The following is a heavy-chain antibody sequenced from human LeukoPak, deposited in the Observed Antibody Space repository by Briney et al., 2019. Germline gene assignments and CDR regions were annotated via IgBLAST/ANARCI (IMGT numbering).Heavy chain of an antibody. Sequence: ASVKVSCKASGYTFTSYYMHWVRQAPGQGLEWMGWINPNSGGTNYAQKFQGRVTMTRDTSISTAYMELSRLRSDDTAVYYCARSSRSTMIVVVTRDDAFDIWGQGTMVTVSS. D-gene: IGHD3-22*01. CDR3: ARSSRSTMIVVVTRDDAFDI. CDR1: GYTFTSYY. V-gene: IGHV1-2*02. CDR2: INPNSGGT. J-gene: IGHJ3*02.